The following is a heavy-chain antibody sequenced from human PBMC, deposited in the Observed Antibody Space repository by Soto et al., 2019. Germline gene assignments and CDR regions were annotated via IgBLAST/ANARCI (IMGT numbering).Heavy chain of an antibody. Sequence: SQTLSLTCAISGNSVSANNAAWNWIRQSPSRGLEWLGRTYFMSKWNYDYAESVKSRLTITPDTTNNQISLQLNSVIPEDAAVYYCVRQPLANLALYGMDVWGQGTTVTVSS. V-gene: IGHV6-1*01. CDR3: VRQPLANLALYGMDV. J-gene: IGHJ6*02. D-gene: IGHD6-6*01. CDR2: TYFMSKWNY. CDR1: GNSVSANNAA.